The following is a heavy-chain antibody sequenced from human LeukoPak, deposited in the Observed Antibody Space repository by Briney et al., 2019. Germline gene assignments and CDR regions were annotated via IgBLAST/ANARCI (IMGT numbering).Heavy chain of an antibody. CDR2: INSDGGST. V-gene: IGHV3-74*01. D-gene: IGHD6-25*01. CDR1: GNYW. CDR3: ARLGSQGGVAALDY. Sequence: GSLRLSCAASGNYWMHWVRQAPGKGLVWVSRINSDGGSTSYADSVKGRFTISRDNAKNTLYLQMNSLRAEDTAVYYCARLGSQGGVAALDYWGQGTLVTVSS. J-gene: IGHJ4*02.